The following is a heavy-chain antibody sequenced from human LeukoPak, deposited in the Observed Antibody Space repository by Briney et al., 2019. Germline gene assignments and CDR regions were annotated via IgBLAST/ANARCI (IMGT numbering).Heavy chain of an antibody. CDR1: GGSIRSYY. D-gene: IGHD6-19*01. V-gene: IGHV4-59*12. Sequence: PSETLSLTCTVSGGSIRSYYWSWIRQPPGKGLEGIGYIYNSGITYYNPSLKSRVTISVDTSKNQFSLKLSSVTAADTAVYYCARPIAVAGTGGFDPWGQGTLVTVSS. CDR3: ARPIAVAGTGGFDP. CDR2: IYNSGIT. J-gene: IGHJ5*02.